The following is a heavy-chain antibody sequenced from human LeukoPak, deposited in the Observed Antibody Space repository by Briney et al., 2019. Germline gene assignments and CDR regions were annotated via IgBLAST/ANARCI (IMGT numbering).Heavy chain of an antibody. D-gene: IGHD3-22*01. CDR3: VRLRRNSDTSGFYYYYDF. J-gene: IGHJ4*02. V-gene: IGHV3-21*01. CDR1: GYTFSSYS. Sequence: AGGSLRLSCAASGYTFSSYSINWVRQGPGKGLEWVSSISVRSNYIYYADSVRGRFRISRDDARDSLYLQMNSLRAEDTAVYYCVRLRRNSDTSGFYYYYDFWGQGTLVTVSS. CDR2: ISVRSNYI.